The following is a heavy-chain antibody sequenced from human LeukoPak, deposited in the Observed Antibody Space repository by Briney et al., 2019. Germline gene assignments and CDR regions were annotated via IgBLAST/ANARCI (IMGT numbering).Heavy chain of an antibody. Sequence: GGSLRLSYAASGFTFDDYAMHWVRQAPGKGLEWVSLISWDGGSTYYADSVKGRFTISRDNSKNSLYLQMNSLRAEDTALYYCAKDMPRWSSSWLGFDYWGQGTLVTVSS. CDR1: GFTFDDYA. D-gene: IGHD6-13*01. CDR2: ISWDGGST. J-gene: IGHJ4*02. V-gene: IGHV3-43D*03. CDR3: AKDMPRWSSSWLGFDY.